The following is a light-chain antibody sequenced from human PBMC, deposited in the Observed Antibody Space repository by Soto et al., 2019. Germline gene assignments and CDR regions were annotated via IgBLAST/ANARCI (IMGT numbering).Light chain of an antibody. CDR3: QSYDSSLSAL. J-gene: IGLJ2*01. CDR2: GNS. Sequence: QSVLTQPPSVSGAPGQWVTISCTGSSSNIGAGYDVHWYQQLPGTAPKLLIYGNSNRPSGVPDRFSGSKSGTSASLAITGLQAEDEADYYRQSYDSSLSALFGGGTKLTV. CDR1: SSNIGAGYD. V-gene: IGLV1-40*01.